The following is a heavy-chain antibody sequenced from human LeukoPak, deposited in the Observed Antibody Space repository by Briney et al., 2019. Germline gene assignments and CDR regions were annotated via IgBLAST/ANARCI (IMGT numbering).Heavy chain of an antibody. CDR1: GFTFSSYS. CDR2: ISSSSSTI. J-gene: IGHJ5*02. Sequence: PGGSLRLSCAASGFTFSSYSMNWVRQAPGKGLEWVSYISSSSSTIYYADAVKGRFSISRDNARGTLYLQMDTLRDEDTAIYYCARDRGAHVPTEFDPWGQGTLVIVSS. V-gene: IGHV3-48*02. CDR3: ARDRGAHVPTEFDP. D-gene: IGHD1-1*01.